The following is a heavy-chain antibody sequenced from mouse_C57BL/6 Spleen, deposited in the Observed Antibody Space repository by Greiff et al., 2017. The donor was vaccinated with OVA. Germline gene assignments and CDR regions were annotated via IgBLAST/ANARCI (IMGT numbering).Heavy chain of an antibody. D-gene: IGHD1-1*01. J-gene: IGHJ4*01. CDR3: AGGSFITTVVARDYYAMDY. CDR2: IYPGSGST. V-gene: IGHV1-55*01. Sequence: QVQLQQPGAELVKPGASVKMSCKASGYTFTSYWITWVKQRPGQGLEWIGDIYPGSGSTNYNEQFKSKATLTVDTSSSTAYMQLSSLTSEDSAVYYCAGGSFITTVVARDYYAMDYWGQGTSVTVSS. CDR1: GYTFTSYW.